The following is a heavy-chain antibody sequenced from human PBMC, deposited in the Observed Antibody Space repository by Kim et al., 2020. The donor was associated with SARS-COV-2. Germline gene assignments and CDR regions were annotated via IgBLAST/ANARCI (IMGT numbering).Heavy chain of an antibody. CDR1: GGSFTAYY. J-gene: IGHJ4*02. Sequence: SETLSLTCAVSGGSFTAYYWSWIRQTPNKRLEWIGEINHSGRTNYNPSLESRLTISVSPSKRQFSLKIRSVTAADTAVYYCARRGAPDSWGQGTLVTVSS. CDR2: INHSGRT. V-gene: IGHV4-34*01. CDR3: ARRGAPDS. D-gene: IGHD3-16*01.